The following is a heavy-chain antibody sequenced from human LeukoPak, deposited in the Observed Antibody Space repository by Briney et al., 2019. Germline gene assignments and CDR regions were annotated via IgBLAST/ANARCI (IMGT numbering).Heavy chain of an antibody. V-gene: IGHV1-69*04. CDR3: ARDRAAAGYYYYYYSMDL. CDR1: GGTFSSYA. Sequence: ASVTVSSKASGGTFSSYAISWVRQAPGQGLEWMGRIIPILGIANYAQKFQGRVTITADKSTSTAYMELRSLRSEDTAVYYRARDRAAAGYYYYYYSMDLCRRGTTVTVSS. J-gene: IGHJ6*02. D-gene: IGHD6-13*01. CDR2: IIPILGIA.